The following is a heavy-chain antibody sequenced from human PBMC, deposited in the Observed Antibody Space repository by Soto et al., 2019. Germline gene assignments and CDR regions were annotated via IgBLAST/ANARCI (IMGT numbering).Heavy chain of an antibody. Sequence: GGSLRLSCAASGFTLTNYSMNWVRQAPGKGLEWVSIISSSSSYIYYADSVKGRFTISRDNAKNSLYLQMNSLRAEDTAVYYCARDLYHDILTGYYNVPWGQGTLVTVSS. CDR2: ISSSSSYI. CDR3: ARDLYHDILTGYYNVP. V-gene: IGHV3-21*01. D-gene: IGHD3-9*01. CDR1: GFTLTNYS. J-gene: IGHJ5*02.